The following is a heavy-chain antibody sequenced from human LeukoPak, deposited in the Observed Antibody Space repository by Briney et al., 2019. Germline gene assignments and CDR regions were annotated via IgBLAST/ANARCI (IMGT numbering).Heavy chain of an antibody. CDR3: ARMASFLEWLLPSYYFDY. D-gene: IGHD3-3*01. Sequence: ASVKVSCKASGYTFTSYGISWVRQAPGQGLEWMGWISAYNGNTNYAQKLQGRVTMITDTSTSTAYMELRSLRSDDTAVYYCARMASFLEWLLPSYYFDYWGQGTLVTVSS. J-gene: IGHJ4*02. CDR1: GYTFTSYG. V-gene: IGHV1-18*01. CDR2: ISAYNGNT.